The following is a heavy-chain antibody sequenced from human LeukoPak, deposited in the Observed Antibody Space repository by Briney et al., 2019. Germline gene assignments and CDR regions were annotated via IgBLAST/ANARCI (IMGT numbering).Heavy chain of an antibody. D-gene: IGHD4-17*01. CDR2: IIPIFGTA. CDR3: ARGRTTVTTYDAFDI. V-gene: IGHV1-69*06. J-gene: IGHJ3*02. CDR1: GGTFSGYA. Sequence: GASVKVSCKASGGTFSGYAISWVRQAPGQGLEWMGGIIPIFGTANYAQKFQGRVTITADKSTSTAYMELSSLRSEDTAVYYCARGRTTVTTYDAFDIWGQGTMVTVSS.